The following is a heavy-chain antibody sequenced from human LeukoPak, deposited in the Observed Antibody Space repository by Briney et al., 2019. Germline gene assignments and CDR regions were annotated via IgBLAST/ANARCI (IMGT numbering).Heavy chain of an antibody. CDR1: GFTLRRYR. Sequence: GALRLSLSGSGFTLRRYRMALVRPTPGKGLGLVLRINSDGSSTSYADSVKGRLTISRDNSKNTLYLQMNSLRGEDTAVYYCAKHRENYGDSCLDDYWGQGTLVTVSS. CDR3: AKHRENYGDSCLDDY. D-gene: IGHD4-17*01. J-gene: IGHJ4*02. CDR2: INSDGSST. V-gene: IGHV3-74*01.